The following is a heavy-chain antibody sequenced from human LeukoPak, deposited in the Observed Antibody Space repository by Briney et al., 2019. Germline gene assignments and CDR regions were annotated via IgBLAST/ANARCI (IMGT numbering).Heavy chain of an antibody. Sequence: GGSLRLSCAASGFTLSSYWMHWVRQVPGKGLVWVSRINSDGSSTIYTDSVKGRFTISRDNPKNTLHLEMNSLTAEDTAVYYCARASGPFDYWGQGTLVTVSS. CDR2: INSDGSST. CDR1: GFTLSSYW. V-gene: IGHV3-74*01. CDR3: ARASGPFDY. J-gene: IGHJ4*02. D-gene: IGHD1-26*01.